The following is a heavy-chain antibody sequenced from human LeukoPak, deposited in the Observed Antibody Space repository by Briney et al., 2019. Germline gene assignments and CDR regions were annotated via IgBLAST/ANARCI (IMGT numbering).Heavy chain of an antibody. CDR3: ARRIVVVPAAEGSRYYYYGMDV. CDR2: INSNSGGT. D-gene: IGHD2-2*01. Sequence: ASVKVSCKASGYTFTGYYMHWVRQAPGQGLEWMGWINSNSGGTNYAQKFQGRVTMTRDTSISTAYMELSRLRSDDTAVYYCARRIVVVPAAEGSRYYYYGMDVWGQGTTVTVSS. V-gene: IGHV1-2*02. J-gene: IGHJ6*02. CDR1: GYTFTGYY.